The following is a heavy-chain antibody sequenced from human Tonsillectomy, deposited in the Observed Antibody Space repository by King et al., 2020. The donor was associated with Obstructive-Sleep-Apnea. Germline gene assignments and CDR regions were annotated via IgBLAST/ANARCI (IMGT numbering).Heavy chain of an antibody. Sequence: QLQESGPGLVKPSQTLSLTCTVSGGSISSGGYYWSWIRQHPGKGLEWIGYIYYSGSTYYNPSLKSRVTISVDTSKNQFSLKLSSVIAADTAVYYCAGGSDDGDYDGSLDFDYWGQGTLVTVSS. V-gene: IGHV4-31*03. D-gene: IGHD4-17*01. CDR3: AGGSDDGDYDGSLDFDY. CDR2: IYYSGST. CDR1: GGSISSGGYY. J-gene: IGHJ4*02.